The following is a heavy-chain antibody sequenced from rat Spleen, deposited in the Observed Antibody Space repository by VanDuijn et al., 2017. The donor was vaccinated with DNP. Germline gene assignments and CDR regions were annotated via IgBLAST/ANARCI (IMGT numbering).Heavy chain of an antibody. CDR3: ARHVLPLRVWDY. CDR1: GFTFSDYA. CDR2: ISYDGHRI. J-gene: IGHJ2*01. D-gene: IGHD1-4*01. Sequence: EVQLAESGGDLVQPGRSLKLSCVASGFTFSDYAMAWVRQAPKKGLEWVASISYDGHRIYYRDSVKGRFTISRDNAKSTLYLQMNSLRSEDMATYYCARHVLPLRVWDYWGQGVMVTVSS. V-gene: IGHV5-17*01.